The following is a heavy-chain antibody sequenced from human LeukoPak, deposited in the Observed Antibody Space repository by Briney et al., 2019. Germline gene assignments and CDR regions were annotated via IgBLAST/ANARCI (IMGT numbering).Heavy chain of an antibody. D-gene: IGHD3-3*01. CDR2: IHGTLGST. V-gene: IGHV4-4*07. CDR1: GGPIRNSY. J-gene: IGHJ3*02. Sequence: SETLSLICTVSGGPIRNSYWSWVRHSAGTGMQWIGRIHGTLGSTNHNPSLKSRVVMSLDTSSNQFSLRLSAMSAADTAKYYCARIFDRDIWGQGTLVTVSP. CDR3: ARIFDRDI.